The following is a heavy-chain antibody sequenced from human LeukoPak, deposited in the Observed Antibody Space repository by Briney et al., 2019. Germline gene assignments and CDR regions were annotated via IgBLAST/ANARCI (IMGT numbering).Heavy chain of an antibody. D-gene: IGHD7-27*01. CDR2: ISGSSGKT. J-gene: IGHJ4*02. CDR3: ARDSDWGLFDL. Sequence: GASVKVSCKASGYSFTSHGISWVRQAPGEGLEWMGWISGSSGKTKYIQKFQGRVTMTTDTSTNTAYMELRSLRSDDTAVYYCARDSDWGLFDLWGQGALVTVSS. V-gene: IGHV1-18*01. CDR1: GYSFTSHG.